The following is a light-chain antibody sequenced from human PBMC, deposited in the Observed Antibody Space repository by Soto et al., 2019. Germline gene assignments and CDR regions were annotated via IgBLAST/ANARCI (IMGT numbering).Light chain of an antibody. Sequence: AIQLTQSPSSLSASVGDRVTVTCRASQGISSALAWYQQKPGKAPKLLIYDASSLESGVPSRFSGSGSGTDFTLTISSLQPEDFATYYCQQFNSYPGFGGGTKLDIK. CDR3: QQFNSYPG. CDR2: DAS. J-gene: IGKJ4*01. CDR1: QGISSA. V-gene: IGKV1-13*02.